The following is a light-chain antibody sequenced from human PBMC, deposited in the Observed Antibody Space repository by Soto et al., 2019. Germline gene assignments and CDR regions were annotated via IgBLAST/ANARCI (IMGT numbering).Light chain of an antibody. V-gene: IGLV2-14*01. Sequence: QSALTQPASVSGSPGQSITISCTGTNSDVGRYNYVSWYQQQPGKAPKLMIYEVSNRPSGVSNRFSGSKSGNTASLTISGLQAEAEADYYCSSYTTSSTAYVFGIGTKLTVL. CDR2: EVS. CDR1: NSDVGRYNY. CDR3: SSYTTSSTAYV. J-gene: IGLJ1*01.